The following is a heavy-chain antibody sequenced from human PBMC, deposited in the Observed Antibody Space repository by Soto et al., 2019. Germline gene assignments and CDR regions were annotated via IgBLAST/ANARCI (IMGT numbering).Heavy chain of an antibody. D-gene: IGHD5-12*01. CDR2: ICYDGSNK. V-gene: IGHV3-33*01. J-gene: IGHJ2*01. CDR3: ARGGSLHWYFDP. CDR1: GFTVSSYG. Sequence: GGSLRLSCAASGFTVSSYGMHWVRQAPGKGLEWVAVICYDGSNKYYAYFEKGRFIISRDNSKNTLYLQMNSLRAEDTAVYYCARGGSLHWYFDPWGRGTLVTVSS.